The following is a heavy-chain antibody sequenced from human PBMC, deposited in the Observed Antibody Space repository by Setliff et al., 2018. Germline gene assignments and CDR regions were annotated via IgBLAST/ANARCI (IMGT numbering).Heavy chain of an antibody. V-gene: IGHV7-4-1*02. CDR2: INTNTGNP. D-gene: IGHD3-10*01. CDR1: GYTFTTYA. J-gene: IGHJ6*03. Sequence: ASVKVSCKASGYTFTTYAISWMRQAPGQGLEWMGWINTNTGNPSYAQGFTGRFVFSLDTSVSTAYLQISSLKAEDTALYYCARASRFGTIKYGGDYYMDVWGKGTTVTVS. CDR3: ARASRFGTIKYGGDYYMDV.